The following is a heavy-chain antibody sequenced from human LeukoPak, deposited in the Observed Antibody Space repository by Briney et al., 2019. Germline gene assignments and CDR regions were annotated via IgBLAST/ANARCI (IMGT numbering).Heavy chain of an antibody. D-gene: IGHD3-10*02. V-gene: IGHV3-48*03. Sequence: GGSLRLSCEASGFTFSSYEMNWVRQAPGKGLEWVSYISSSGSTIYYADSVKGRFTISRDNAKNSLYRQMNSLRADDTAVYYCAELGITMIGGVWGKGTTVTISS. CDR2: ISSSGSTI. CDR3: AELGITMIGGV. CDR1: GFTFSSYE. J-gene: IGHJ6*04.